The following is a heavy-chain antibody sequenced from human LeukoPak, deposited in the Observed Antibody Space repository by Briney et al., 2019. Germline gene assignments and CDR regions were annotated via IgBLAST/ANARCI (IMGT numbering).Heavy chain of an antibody. D-gene: IGHD3-16*01. CDR3: ARDFRPPGGGLDAFDI. CDR2: IRYDGSNK. CDR1: GFTFSSYG. Sequence: GGSLRLSCAASGFTFSSYGMHWVRQAPGKGLEWVAFIRYDGSNKYYADSVKGRFTISRDNSKNTLYLQMNSLRAEDTAVYYCARDFRPPGGGLDAFDIWGQGTMVTVSS. J-gene: IGHJ3*02. V-gene: IGHV3-30*02.